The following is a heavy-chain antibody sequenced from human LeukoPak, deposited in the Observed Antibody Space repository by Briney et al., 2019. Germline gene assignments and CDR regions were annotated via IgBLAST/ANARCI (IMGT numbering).Heavy chain of an antibody. D-gene: IGHD2-15*01. J-gene: IGHJ6*03. CDR2: IYYTGST. CDR1: GGSISSSDYY. V-gene: IGHV4-39*07. CDR3: ARVAKSSSLYYYYMDV. Sequence: SETLSLTCTVSGGSISSSDYYWGWIRQPPGKGLEWIGNIYYTGSTSYNSSLKSRVTISIDTSKNQFSLKLSSVTAADTAVYYCARVAKSSSLYYYYMDVWGKGTTVTVSS.